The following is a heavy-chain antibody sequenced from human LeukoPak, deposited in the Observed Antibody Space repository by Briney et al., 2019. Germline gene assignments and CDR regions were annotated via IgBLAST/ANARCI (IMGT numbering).Heavy chain of an antibody. V-gene: IGHV3-30*18. CDR2: ISYDGSNK. CDR1: GFTFSSYG. Sequence: PGRSLRLSCAASGFTFSSYGMHWVRQAPGKGLEWVAVISYDGSNKYYADSVKGRFTISRDNSKNTLYLQMSSLRADDTAVYYCAKDLDYTTYGYYFDYWGQGTLVTVSS. J-gene: IGHJ4*02. D-gene: IGHD4-11*01. CDR3: AKDLDYTTYGYYFDY.